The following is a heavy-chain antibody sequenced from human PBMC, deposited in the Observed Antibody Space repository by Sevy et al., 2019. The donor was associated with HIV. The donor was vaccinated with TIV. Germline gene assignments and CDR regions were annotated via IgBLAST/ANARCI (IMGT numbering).Heavy chain of an antibody. D-gene: IGHD4-4*01. CDR1: GFTFSSYA. J-gene: IGHJ6*02. CDR3: AKVRREVNYVSYYYGMDV. CDR2: ISGSGGST. Sequence: GGSLRLSCAASGFTFSSYAMSWVRQAPGKGLEWVSAISGSGGSTYYADSVKGRFTISRDNSKNTLYLQMNSLRAEDTAVYYCAKVRREVNYVSYYYGMDVWGQGTTVTVSS. V-gene: IGHV3-23*01.